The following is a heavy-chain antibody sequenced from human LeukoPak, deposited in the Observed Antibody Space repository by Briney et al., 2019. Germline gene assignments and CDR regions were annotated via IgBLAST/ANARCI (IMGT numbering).Heavy chain of an antibody. CDR1: GYTFTSYY. Sequence: ASVKVSRKASGYTFTSYYMHWVRQAPGQGLEWMGIINPSGGSTSYAQKFQGRVTMTRDMSTSTVYKELSSLRSEDTAVYYCARDYADGYSSGWYGYYYYYMDVWGKGTTVTVSS. D-gene: IGHD6-19*01. CDR2: INPSGGST. CDR3: ARDYADGYSSGWYGYYYYYMDV. J-gene: IGHJ6*03. V-gene: IGHV1-46*01.